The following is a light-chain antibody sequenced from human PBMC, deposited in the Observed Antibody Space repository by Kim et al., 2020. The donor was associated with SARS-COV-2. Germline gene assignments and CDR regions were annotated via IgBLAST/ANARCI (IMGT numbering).Light chain of an antibody. CDR1: QSVSSSS. V-gene: IGKV3-20*01. CDR2: GAS. J-gene: IGKJ2*02. CDR3: QQYISSPCT. Sequence: EIVLTQSPGTLSLSPGERATLSCRASQSVSSSSLAWYQQKPGQAPRLLIYGASSRATDIPDRFSGSGSGPDFTLTITRLEPEDFAVYYCQQYISSPCTFGQGTKLEI.